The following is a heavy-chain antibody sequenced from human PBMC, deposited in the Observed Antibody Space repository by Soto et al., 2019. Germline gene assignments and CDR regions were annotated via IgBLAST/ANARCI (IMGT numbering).Heavy chain of an antibody. CDR1: GGTFSSYT. CDR2: IIPILGIA. Sequence: SVKVSCKASGGTFSSYTISWVRQAPGQGLEWMGRIIPILGIANYAQKFQGRVTITADKSTSTAYMELSSLRSEDTAVYYCARGRFDYYGSGSYYGYFDYWGQGTLVTVSS. J-gene: IGHJ4*02. V-gene: IGHV1-69*02. D-gene: IGHD3-10*01. CDR3: ARGRFDYYGSGSYYGYFDY.